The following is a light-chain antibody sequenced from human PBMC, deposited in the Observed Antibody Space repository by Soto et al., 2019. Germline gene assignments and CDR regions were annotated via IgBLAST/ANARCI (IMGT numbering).Light chain of an antibody. CDR1: SGHSSYA. V-gene: IGLV4-69*01. CDR2: LNSDGSH. Sequence: QLVLTQSPSASASLGASVKLTCTLSSGHSSYAIAWHQQQPEKGPRYLMKLNSDGSHSKGDGIPDRFSGSSSGAERYLTISSLQSEDEADYYCQTWGTGIHVVFGGGTKPTV. CDR3: QTWGTGIHVV. J-gene: IGLJ2*01.